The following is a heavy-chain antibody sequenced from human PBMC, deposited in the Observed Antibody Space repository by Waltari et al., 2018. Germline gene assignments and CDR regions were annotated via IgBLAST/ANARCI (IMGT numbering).Heavy chain of an antibody. J-gene: IGHJ3*01. CDR3: ATYIGASIGTAAFDV. V-gene: IGHV4-39*01. CDR2: ISYSGPT. D-gene: IGHD5-12*01. Sequence: QLHLQESGPGLVKPSETLSLTCSVSGGSITSNRHYWGWIRQPPGKGPGWTGTISYSGPTYNNPSLKSRVTISVDTSKNQYSLKLTSVTAADTAVYYCATYIGASIGTAAFDVWGQGTMVTVSS. CDR1: GGSITSNRHY.